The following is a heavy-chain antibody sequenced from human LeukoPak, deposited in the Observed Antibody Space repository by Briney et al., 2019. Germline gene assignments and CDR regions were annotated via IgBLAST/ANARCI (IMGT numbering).Heavy chain of an antibody. Sequence: SETLSLTCTVSGGSISSYYWSWIRQPPGKGLEWIGYVHYSGTTNYNPSLKSRVTISVDTSKNQFSLKLSSVTAADTAVYYCARAYEAFDIWGQGTMVTVSS. CDR2: VHYSGTT. CDR3: ARAYEAFDI. CDR1: GGSISSYY. V-gene: IGHV4-59*12. J-gene: IGHJ3*02.